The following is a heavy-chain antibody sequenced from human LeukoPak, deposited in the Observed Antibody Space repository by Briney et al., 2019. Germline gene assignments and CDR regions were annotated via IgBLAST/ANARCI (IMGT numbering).Heavy chain of an antibody. CDR1: GGSFSGYY. D-gene: IGHD5-18*01. CDR3: ARGYNYGYVSYFDY. Sequence: SETLSLTCAVYGGSFSGYYWSWIRQPPGKGLEWIGEINHSGSTNYNPSLKSRVTISVDTSKNQFSLKLNSVTTADTAVYYCARGYNYGYVSYFDYWGQGTLVTVSS. J-gene: IGHJ4*02. CDR2: INHSGST. V-gene: IGHV4-34*01.